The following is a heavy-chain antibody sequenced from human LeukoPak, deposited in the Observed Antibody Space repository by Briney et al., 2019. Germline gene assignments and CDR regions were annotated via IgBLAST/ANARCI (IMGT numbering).Heavy chain of an antibody. V-gene: IGHV3-33*06. Sequence: GGSLRLSCAASGFTFSSYGMHWVRQAPGKGLEWVAVIWYDGSNKYYADSVKGRFTISRDNSKNTLYLQMSSLRAEDTAVYYCVKDYDSGGYNNWFDPWGQGTLVTVSS. J-gene: IGHJ5*02. D-gene: IGHD3-22*01. CDR2: IWYDGSNK. CDR3: VKDYDSGGYNNWFDP. CDR1: GFTFSSYG.